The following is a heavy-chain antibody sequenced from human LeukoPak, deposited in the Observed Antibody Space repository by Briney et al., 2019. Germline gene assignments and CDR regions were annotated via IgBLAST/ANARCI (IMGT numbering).Heavy chain of an antibody. CDR2: ISSSSSYM. V-gene: IGHV3-21*01. D-gene: IGHD5-12*01. CDR3: ARGSGYSGYAE. Sequence: GGSLRLSCAASGFTFSSYTMTWVRQAPGKGLEWVSSISSSSSYMYYADSLKGRFTISRDNAKNSLYLRMNSLRAEDTAVYYCARGSGYSGYAEWGQGTLVTVSS. J-gene: IGHJ4*02. CDR1: GFTFSSYT.